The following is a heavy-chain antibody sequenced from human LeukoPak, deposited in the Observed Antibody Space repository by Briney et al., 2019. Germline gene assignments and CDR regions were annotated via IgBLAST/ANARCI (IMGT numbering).Heavy chain of an antibody. CDR1: GFTVSNSW. J-gene: IGHJ4*02. V-gene: IGHV3-74*01. D-gene: IGHD7-27*01. CDR2: INNDGNRI. Sequence: GGSLRLSCAASGFTVSNSWMFWVRQAPGKGLMYVSEINNDGNRIRYVDSVKGRFTISRDGAKNTLFLQMNSLRDDDAAMYYCARGGLPGGFDYWGQGTLVTVSS. CDR3: ARGGLPGGFDY.